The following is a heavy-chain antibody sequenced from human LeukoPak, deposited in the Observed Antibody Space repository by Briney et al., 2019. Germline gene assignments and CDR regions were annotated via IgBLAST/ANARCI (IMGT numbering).Heavy chain of an antibody. D-gene: IGHD2-8*01. Sequence: TSETLSLTCTVSGGSISSGGYYWSWIRQPPGKGLEWIGEINHSGSTNYNPSLKSRVTISVDTSKNQFSLKLSSVTAADTAVYYCARGKPPIVLMVYCRTGNWFDPWGQGTLVTVSS. CDR1: GGSISSGGYY. CDR3: ARGKPPIVLMVYCRTGNWFDP. CDR2: INHSGST. J-gene: IGHJ5*02. V-gene: IGHV4-39*07.